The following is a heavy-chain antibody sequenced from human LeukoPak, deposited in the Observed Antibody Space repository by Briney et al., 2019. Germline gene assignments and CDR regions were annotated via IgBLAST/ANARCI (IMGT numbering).Heavy chain of an antibody. CDR3: ARHYYDSSGYMYNWFDP. D-gene: IGHD3-22*01. Sequence: SETLSLTCTVSGGSISSYYWSWIRQPAGKGLEWIGRIYISGSTNYNPSLKSRVTISVDTSKNQFSLKLSSVTAADTAVYYCARHYYDSSGYMYNWFDPWGQGTLVTVSS. J-gene: IGHJ5*02. CDR1: GGSISSYY. CDR2: IYISGST. V-gene: IGHV4-4*07.